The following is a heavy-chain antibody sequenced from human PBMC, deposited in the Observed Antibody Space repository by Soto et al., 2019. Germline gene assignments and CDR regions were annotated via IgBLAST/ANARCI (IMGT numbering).Heavy chain of an antibody. Sequence: EVQLVESGGGLVQPGGSLRLSCAASGFTLSSYWMHWVRQAPGKGLVWVSRISSDGTNVLHADSVKGRFTVSRDNAKNTFYLQMDSLRAEDTAVYYCARDQTVSGPSTLDSWGRGTLVAVSS. CDR1: GFTLSSYW. J-gene: IGHJ4*02. CDR3: ARDQTVSGPSTLDS. D-gene: IGHD6-19*01. V-gene: IGHV3-74*01. CDR2: ISSDGTNV.